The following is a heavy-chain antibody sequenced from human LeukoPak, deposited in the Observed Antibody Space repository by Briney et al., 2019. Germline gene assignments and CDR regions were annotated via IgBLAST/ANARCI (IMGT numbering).Heavy chain of an antibody. CDR2: INHSGST. CDR3: ARLPARGWFDP. V-gene: IGHV4-34*01. J-gene: IGHJ5*02. D-gene: IGHD3-10*01. Sequence: PSETLSLTCAVYGGSFSGYYWSWIRQPPGKGLEWIGEINHSGSTNYNPSLKSRVTISVDTCKNQFSLKLSSVTAADTAVYYCARLPARGWFDPWGQGTLVTVSS. CDR1: GGSFSGYY.